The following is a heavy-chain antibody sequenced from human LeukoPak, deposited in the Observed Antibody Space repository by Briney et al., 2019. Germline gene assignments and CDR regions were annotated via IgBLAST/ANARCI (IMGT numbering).Heavy chain of an antibody. J-gene: IGHJ4*02. Sequence: SETLSLTCAVYGGSFSGYYWSWIRQPPVKGLEWIGEINHSGSTNYNPSLKSRVTISVDTSKNQFSLKLSSVTAADTAVYYCARTRDIVVVPAAFDYWGQGTLVTVSS. V-gene: IGHV4-34*01. D-gene: IGHD2-2*01. CDR2: INHSGST. CDR3: ARTRDIVVVPAAFDY. CDR1: GGSFSGYY.